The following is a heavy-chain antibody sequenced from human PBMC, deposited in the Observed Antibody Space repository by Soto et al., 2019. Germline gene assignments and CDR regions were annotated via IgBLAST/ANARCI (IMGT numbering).Heavy chain of an antibody. J-gene: IGHJ4*02. CDR1: SGSFSGYY. D-gene: IGHD3-16*01. CDR3: ARHGGYYFDC. CDR2: IYQSRSV. V-gene: IGHV4-34*01. Sequence: PSETLSLTCAVYSGSFSGYYWSWIRQPPGKGLEWIGEIYQSRSVIYNPSPESRVTITGDSSKNQFSLKFISVTSAYTAVYCCARHGGYYFDCLGQGTLGTVSS.